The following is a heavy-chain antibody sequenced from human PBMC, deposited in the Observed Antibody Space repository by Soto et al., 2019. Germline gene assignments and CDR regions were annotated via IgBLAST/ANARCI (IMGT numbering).Heavy chain of an antibody. CDR1: GFSFGDSY. Sequence: QVQLVESGGGLVKPGGSLRLSCAASGFSFGDSYMSWIRQSAGKGLEWLSYISGGSSYTKYAESVKGRFTISRDNARRSLFLQGNGLRADDTAIYYCAKTRVADSGYYFDHWGQGTMVTVSS. CDR3: AKTRVADSGYYFDH. V-gene: IGHV3-11*05. CDR2: ISGGSSYT. D-gene: IGHD3-10*01. J-gene: IGHJ4*02.